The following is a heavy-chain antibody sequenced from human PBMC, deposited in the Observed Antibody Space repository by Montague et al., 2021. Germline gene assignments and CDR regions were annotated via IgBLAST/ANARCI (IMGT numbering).Heavy chain of an antibody. CDR1: GGSPSGYY. J-gene: IGHJ4*02. V-gene: IGHV4-34*01. CDR2: TNHSGSA. CDR3: ARGLFGTVNGQYSGGWYYFDK. D-gene: IGHD6-19*01. Sequence: SETLSLTCGLSGGSPSGYYWAWIRQTPGKGLEWIGNTNHSGSAKYNPSLKNRVSISVGTSNNQFFLDLTSVTAADTAMYFCARGLFGTVNGQYSGGWYYFDKWGQGTMVTVSS.